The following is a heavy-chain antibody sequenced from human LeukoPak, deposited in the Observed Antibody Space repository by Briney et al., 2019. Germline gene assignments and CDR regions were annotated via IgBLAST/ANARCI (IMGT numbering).Heavy chain of an antibody. Sequence: ASVKVSCKASGYTFTGDYMHWVRQAPGQGLEWMGWINPNSGGTNYAQKFQGRVTMTRDTSISTAYMELNRLRSDDTAVYYCASGSSWTFNWFDPWGQGTLVTVSS. J-gene: IGHJ5*02. CDR3: ASGSSWTFNWFDP. D-gene: IGHD6-13*01. CDR2: INPNSGGT. V-gene: IGHV1-2*02. CDR1: GYTFTGDY.